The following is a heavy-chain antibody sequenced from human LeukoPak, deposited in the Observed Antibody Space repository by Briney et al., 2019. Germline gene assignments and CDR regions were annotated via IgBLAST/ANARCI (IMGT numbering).Heavy chain of an antibody. J-gene: IGHJ5*02. CDR3: ARLWAVAGILGWFDP. CDR1: GYSFTSYW. V-gene: IGHV5-51*01. D-gene: IGHD6-19*01. CDR2: IYPGDSDT. Sequence: GESLKISCKGSGYSFTSYWIGWVRQIRGKDLEWLGIIYPGDSDTRYSPSFQGRVTISADKSISTAYLQWSSLKASDTAMYYCARLWAVAGILGWFDPWGQGTLVTASS.